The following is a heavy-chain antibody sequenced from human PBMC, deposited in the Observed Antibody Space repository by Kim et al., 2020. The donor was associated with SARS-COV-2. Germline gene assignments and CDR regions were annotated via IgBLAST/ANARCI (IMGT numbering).Heavy chain of an antibody. D-gene: IGHD3-10*01. V-gene: IGHV3-48*03. CDR3: AIDEYTLVRGVIIPYYYYGMDV. Sequence: GGSLRLSCAASGFTFSSYEMNWVRQAPGKGLEWASYISSSGSTIYYADSVKGRFTISTDNAKNSLYLQMNSLRAEDTAVYYCAIDEYTLVRGVIIPYYYYGMDVWGQGTTVTVSS. CDR2: ISSSGSTI. CDR1: GFTFSSYE. J-gene: IGHJ6*02.